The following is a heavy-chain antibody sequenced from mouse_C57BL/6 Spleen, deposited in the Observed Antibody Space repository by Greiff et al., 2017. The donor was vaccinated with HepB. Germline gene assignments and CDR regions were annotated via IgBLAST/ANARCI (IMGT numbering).Heavy chain of an antibody. V-gene: IGHV5-4*01. CDR1: GFTISSYA. D-gene: IGHD2-3*01. Sequence: EVQRVESGGGLVKPGGSLKLSCAASGFTISSYAMSWVRQTPEKRLEWVATISDGGSYTYYPDNVKGRFTISRDNAKNKLYLQMSHLKSEDTAMYYCARDGYYSPFAYWGQGTLVTVSA. J-gene: IGHJ3*01. CDR2: ISDGGSYT. CDR3: ARDGYYSPFAY.